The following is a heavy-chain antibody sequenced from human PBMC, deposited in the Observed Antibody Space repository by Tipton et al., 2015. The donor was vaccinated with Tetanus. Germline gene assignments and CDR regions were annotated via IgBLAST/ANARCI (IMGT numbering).Heavy chain of an antibody. D-gene: IGHD4-23*01. CDR3: AGLPVGGGYSAHHYFLH. J-gene: IGHJ4*02. Sequence: TLSLTCTVSGGSINSYYWSWLRLPPGKALEWIGYIYFSGHTKYSPSLNSRVTMSVDTSNNQFSLNLRSVTAADTAVYYCAGLPVGGGYSAHHYFLHWGQGTLVTVSS. CDR1: GGSINSYY. V-gene: IGHV4-59*07. CDR2: IYFSGHT.